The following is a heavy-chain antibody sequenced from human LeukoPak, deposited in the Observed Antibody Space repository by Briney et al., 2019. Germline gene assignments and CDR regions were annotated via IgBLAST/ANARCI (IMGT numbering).Heavy chain of an antibody. CDR3: AREGGSTGYDLYYY. D-gene: IGHD5-12*01. V-gene: IGHV3-7*03. J-gene: IGHJ4*02. CDR2: IKQDASEK. Sequence: PGGSLRLSCAASGFTFNNYWMTWVRQAPGKGLEWVAHIKQDASEKYYVDSVKGRFTISRDNAQNSFYLQMDNLRAEDTAVYYWAREGGSTGYDLYYYWGQGTLVTASS. CDR1: GFTFNNYW.